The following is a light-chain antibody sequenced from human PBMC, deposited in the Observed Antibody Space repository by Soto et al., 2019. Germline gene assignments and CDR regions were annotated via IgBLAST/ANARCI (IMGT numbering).Light chain of an antibody. J-gene: IGKJ5*01. Sequence: IFMTQSPATLSVSPVEGVTLSCMASQSVRSHLAWYQQKPGQPPRPLIYGASTRATGIPARFSGSGFGTEFTLTISSLQSEDFAVYSCQQYKNWPLFGQGTRLEIK. CDR3: QQYKNWPL. CDR1: QSVRSH. CDR2: GAS. V-gene: IGKV3-15*01.